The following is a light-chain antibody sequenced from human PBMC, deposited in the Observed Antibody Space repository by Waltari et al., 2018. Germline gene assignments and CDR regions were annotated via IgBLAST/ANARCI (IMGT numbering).Light chain of an antibody. CDR3: QQYIHLPPYT. V-gene: IGKV3-15*01. CDR1: QSVGSN. J-gene: IGKJ2*01. Sequence: EIVMTQSPGTLSVSPGERATLSCRTSQSVGSNLAWYQQKPGQAPRLLVYGASTRATVIPARFSGSGSGTDFTLTISSLQFDDFAVYTCQQYIHLPPYTFGQGTML. CDR2: GAS.